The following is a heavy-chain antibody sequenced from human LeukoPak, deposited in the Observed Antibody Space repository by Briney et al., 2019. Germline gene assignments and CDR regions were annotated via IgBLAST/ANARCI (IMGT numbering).Heavy chain of an antibody. J-gene: IGHJ4*02. V-gene: IGHV3-74*01. D-gene: IGHD1-26*01. CDR2: INSDGSST. CDR3: ARTRYAWELRDYFDY. CDR1: GFTFSSYW. Sequence: GGSLRLSCAASGFTFSSYWMHWVRQAPGKGLVWVSRINSDGSSTSYADSVKGRFTISRDNSKDTLFLQMNSLRAEDTAVYSCARTRYAWELRDYFDYWGQGTPVTVSS.